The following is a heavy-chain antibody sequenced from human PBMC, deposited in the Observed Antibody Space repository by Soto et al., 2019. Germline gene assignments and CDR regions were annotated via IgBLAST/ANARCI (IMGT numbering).Heavy chain of an antibody. J-gene: IGHJ4*02. CDR2: ISAYNGNT. V-gene: IGHV1-18*01. CDR1: GYTFTNFG. Sequence: QVQLVQSGAEVKKPGASVKVSCKASGYTFTNFGISWVRQAPGQGLAWMGWISAYNGNTNYAQNFQGRVTMTTDTFTSTAYMKMRSLRSNDTAVYYGARGRTPIDYWGQGTLVTVSS. CDR3: ARGRTPIDY. D-gene: IGHD2-15*01.